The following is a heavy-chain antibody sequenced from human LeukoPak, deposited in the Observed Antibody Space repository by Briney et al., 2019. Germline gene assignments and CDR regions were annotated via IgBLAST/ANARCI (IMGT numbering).Heavy chain of an antibody. D-gene: IGHD3/OR15-3a*01. CDR1: GFIFKNAW. CDR3: ARVLTSRTGYYYYYGMDV. V-gene: IGHV3-11*01. Sequence: PGGSLRLSCAASGFIFKNAWMSWIRQAPGKGLEWVSYISSSGSTIYYADSVKGRFTISRDNAKNSLYLQMNSLRAEDTAVYYCARVLTSRTGYYYYYGMDVWGQGTTVTVSS. J-gene: IGHJ6*02. CDR2: ISSSGSTI.